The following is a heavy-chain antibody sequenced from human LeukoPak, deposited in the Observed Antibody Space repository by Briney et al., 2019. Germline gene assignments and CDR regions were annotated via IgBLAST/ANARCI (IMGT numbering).Heavy chain of an antibody. CDR2: IENSGNT. J-gene: IGHJ4*02. Sequence: SETLSLTCTVSGASISSTPYFWGWIRQPPGKGLEWIATIENSGNTYFNPSLKSRVAISLDTSKNQFSLNLNSVTAADTAVYYCARLGPAAGTSFDYWGQGTLVTVSS. CDR1: GASISSTPYF. D-gene: IGHD6-13*01. CDR3: ARLGPAAGTSFDY. V-gene: IGHV4-39*07.